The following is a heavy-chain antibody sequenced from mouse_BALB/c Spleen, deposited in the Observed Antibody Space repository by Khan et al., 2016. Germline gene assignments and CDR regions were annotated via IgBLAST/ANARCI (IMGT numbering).Heavy chain of an antibody. D-gene: IGHD1-2*01. CDR1: GDSITSGH. Sequence: EVQLQESGPSLAKTSQTLSLTCSVTGDSITSGHWNWIRKFPGNKFDFMGYIRHSGDSYYNPSLKSRISITRDTSKNQYYLQLNSVTTEDTATYYCATWDYYGSAFAYWGQGTLVTVSA. J-gene: IGHJ3*01. CDR2: IRHSGDS. CDR3: ATWDYYGSAFAY. V-gene: IGHV3-8*02.